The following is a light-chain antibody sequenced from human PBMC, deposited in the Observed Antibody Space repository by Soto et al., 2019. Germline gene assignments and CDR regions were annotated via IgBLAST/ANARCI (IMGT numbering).Light chain of an antibody. J-gene: IGLJ2*01. V-gene: IGLV1-44*01. CDR2: SNN. CDR1: SSNIGSNT. CDR3: VAWDDSLNGYVV. Sequence: QSVLTQPPSASGTPGQRGTISCSGSSSNIGSNTVNWYQQLPGTAPKLVIYSNNQRPSGVPDRFSGSKSGTSASLAISGLQSEYEADYYCVAWDDSLNGYVVFGGGTKVTVL.